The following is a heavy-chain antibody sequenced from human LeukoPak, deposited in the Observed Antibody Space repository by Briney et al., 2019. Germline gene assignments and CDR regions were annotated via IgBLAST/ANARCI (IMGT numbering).Heavy chain of an antibody. CDR2: IIPIFGTA. Sequence: ASVKVSCKASGGTFSSYAISWVRQAPGQGLEWMGGIIPIFGTANYAQKFQGRVTITADKSTSTAYMELSSLRSEDTAVYYCARALGGSGRYYPWFDPWGQGTLVTVSS. D-gene: IGHD3-10*01. CDR1: GGTFSSYA. V-gene: IGHV1-69*06. CDR3: ARALGGSGRYYPWFDP. J-gene: IGHJ5*02.